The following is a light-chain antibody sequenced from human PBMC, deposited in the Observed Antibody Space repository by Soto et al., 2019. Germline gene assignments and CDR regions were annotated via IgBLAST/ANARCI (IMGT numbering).Light chain of an antibody. Sequence: DIQMTQSPSSLSASVGDRVTITCRASQYIGDFLNWYQQTPGKAPKLLIFGASNLHIGVPSRFSGSGSGTEFTLTISSLQPEDFATYYCQQSYSTLTFGGGTKVDIK. V-gene: IGKV1-39*01. J-gene: IGKJ4*01. CDR1: QYIGDF. CDR2: GAS. CDR3: QQSYSTLT.